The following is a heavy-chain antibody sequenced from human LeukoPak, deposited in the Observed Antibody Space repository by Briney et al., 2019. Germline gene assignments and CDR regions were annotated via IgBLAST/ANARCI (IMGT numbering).Heavy chain of an antibody. V-gene: IGHV4-59*08. Sequence: PSETLSLTCTVSGGSISSYYWSWIRQPPGKGLEWIGYIYYSGSTNCNPSLKSRVTISVDTSKNQFSLKLSSVTAADTAVYYCARHRYDFWSGYPLSGLDYWGQGTLVTVSS. CDR3: ARHRYDFWSGYPLSGLDY. CDR2: IYYSGST. D-gene: IGHD3-3*01. J-gene: IGHJ4*02. CDR1: GGSISSYY.